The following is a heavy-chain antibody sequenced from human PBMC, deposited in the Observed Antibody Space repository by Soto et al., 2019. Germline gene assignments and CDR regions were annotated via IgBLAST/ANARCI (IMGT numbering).Heavy chain of an antibody. Sequence: QVQLVQSGAEVKKPGSSVKVSCKASGGTFSSYAISWVRQAPGQGLEWMGGIIPIFGTANYAQKFQGRVTITADESTSTAYMELSSLSSEDTAVYYCAALRCGGDCYPVWYFDLWGRGTLVTVSS. CDR3: AALRCGGDCYPVWYFDL. D-gene: IGHD2-21*02. CDR1: GGTFSSYA. V-gene: IGHV1-69*01. CDR2: IIPIFGTA. J-gene: IGHJ2*01.